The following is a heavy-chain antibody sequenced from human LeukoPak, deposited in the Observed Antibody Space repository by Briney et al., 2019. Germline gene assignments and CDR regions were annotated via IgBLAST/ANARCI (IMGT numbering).Heavy chain of an antibody. D-gene: IGHD6-13*01. CDR1: GGSISSYY. J-gene: IGHJ4*02. CDR3: ARGEQQLAILDC. V-gene: IGHV4-4*07. Sequence: SDTLSLTCTVSGGSISSYYFTWIPQPAGKRLQWIGRIFASGSTNYNPSLKSRVTVSVDTSKNQFSLKLTSVTAADTAVYYCARGEQQLAILDCWGQGTLVSVSS. CDR2: IFASGST.